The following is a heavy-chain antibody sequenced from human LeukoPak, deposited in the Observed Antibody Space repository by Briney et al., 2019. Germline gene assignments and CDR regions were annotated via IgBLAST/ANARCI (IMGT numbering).Heavy chain of an antibody. CDR2: IYSGGST. CDR1: GFTVSSDS. CDR3: ARRAGAYTHPYDY. V-gene: IGHV3-53*01. Sequence: GGSLRLSCTVSGFTVSSDSMSWVRQAPGKGLEWVSFIYSGGSTHYSEYVKGRFTISRDNSKNTLYLQMNSLRAEDTAVYYCARRAGAYTHPYDYGGQGTLVTASS. J-gene: IGHJ4*02. D-gene: IGHD3-16*01.